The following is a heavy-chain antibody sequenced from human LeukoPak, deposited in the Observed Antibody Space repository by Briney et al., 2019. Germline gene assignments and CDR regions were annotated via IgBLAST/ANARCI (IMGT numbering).Heavy chain of an antibody. CDR3: ARGGGYYDSTGPFDY. J-gene: IGHJ4*02. CDR2: IYYSGST. Sequence: KPSETLSLTCTVSGGSISSYYWSWIRQPPGKGLEWIGYIYYSGSTNYNPSLKSRVTISVDTSKNQFSLKLSSVTAADTAVYYCARGGGYYDSTGPFDYWGQGTLVTVSS. V-gene: IGHV4-59*01. D-gene: IGHD3-22*01. CDR1: GGSISSYY.